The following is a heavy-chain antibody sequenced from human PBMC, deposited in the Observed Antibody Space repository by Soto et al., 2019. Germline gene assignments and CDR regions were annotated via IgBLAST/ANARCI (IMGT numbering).Heavy chain of an antibody. CDR3: AREPPSPRNYGSGSYQRRGYYYYYMDV. D-gene: IGHD3-10*01. CDR1: GWSFSGYY. J-gene: IGHJ6*03. CDR2: INHSGST. V-gene: IGHV4-34*01. Sequence: TLSPTCAVYGWSFSGYYWSWIRQPPGKGLEWNGEINHSGSTNYNPSLKSRVTISVDTSKNQFSLKLSSVTAADTAVYYCAREPPSPRNYGSGSYQRRGYYYYYMDVWGKGTTVTVSS.